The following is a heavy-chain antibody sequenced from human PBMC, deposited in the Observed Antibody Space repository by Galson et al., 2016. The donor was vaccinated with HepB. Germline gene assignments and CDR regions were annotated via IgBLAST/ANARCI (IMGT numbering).Heavy chain of an antibody. Sequence: SETLSLTCTVSGDSIPGDSISKNYWWSWVRQSPGQGLEWIGEIYHTPTTNNNPSLLRRFTMSIDTSSNHFSLNLNSVTAADTAVYYCARASVIPGARMVFDSWGQGILVTVSS. J-gene: IGHJ5*01. CDR3: ARASVIPGARMVFDS. D-gene: IGHD2-2*01. CDR1: GDSIPGDSISKNYW. V-gene: IGHV4-4*02. CDR2: IYHTPTT.